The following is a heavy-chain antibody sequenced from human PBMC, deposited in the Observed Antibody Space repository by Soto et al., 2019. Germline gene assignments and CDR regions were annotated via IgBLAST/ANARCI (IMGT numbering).Heavy chain of an antibody. CDR3: TVADTLHYYQGMDV. CDR2: IFHSGSA. CDR1: GGSITSGNW. J-gene: IGHJ6*02. D-gene: IGHD3-10*01. Sequence: KPSETLSLTCVVSGGSITSGNWWSWVRQPPGKGLEWIGEIFHSGSARYNPSLKSRVTISVDKSKNQFSLKLTSVTAADTAVYYCTVADTLHYYQGMDVWGRGTTVTVSS. V-gene: IGHV4-4*02.